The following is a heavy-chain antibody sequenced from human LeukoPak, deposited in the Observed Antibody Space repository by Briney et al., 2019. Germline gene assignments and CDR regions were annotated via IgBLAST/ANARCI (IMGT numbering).Heavy chain of an antibody. CDR1: GGSLSSYY. CDR2: IYYSGST. Sequence: PSETLSLTCTVSGGSLSSYYWSWIRQPPGKGLEWMGYIYYSGSTNYNPSLKSRVNISVDTSKNQFSLKLSSVTAADTAVYYCARARVITHDFDYWGQGTLVTVSS. D-gene: IGHD4-17*01. CDR3: ARARVITHDFDY. V-gene: IGHV4-59*01. J-gene: IGHJ4*02.